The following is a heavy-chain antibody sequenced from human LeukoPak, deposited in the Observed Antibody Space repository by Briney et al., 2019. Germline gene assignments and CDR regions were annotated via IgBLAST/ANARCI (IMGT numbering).Heavy chain of an antibody. D-gene: IGHD5-12*01. V-gene: IGHV3-20*04. Sequence: GGSLRLSCAASGFTFDDYGMSWVRQTPGKGLEWVSGINWNGGSTGYADSVKGRFTISRDNAKNSLYLQMNSLRAEDTALYYCARDPRYSTYSMDVWGKGTTVTVSS. CDR1: GFTFDDYG. CDR3: ARDPRYSTYSMDV. CDR2: INWNGGST. J-gene: IGHJ6*03.